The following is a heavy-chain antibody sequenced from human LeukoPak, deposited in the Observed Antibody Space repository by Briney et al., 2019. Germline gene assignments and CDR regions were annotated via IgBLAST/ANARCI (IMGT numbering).Heavy chain of an antibody. J-gene: IGHJ4*02. CDR2: ISSGGSTI. Sequence: GGSLRLSCAASGFTFSGYYMSWIRQAPGKGLEWVSYISSGGSTIYYTDSVKGRFTISRDNAKNSLYLKMNSLRAEDTAVYYCARGNGGFEYWGQGNLVTVSS. V-gene: IGHV3-11*01. CDR1: GFTFSGYY. CDR3: ARGNGGFEY. D-gene: IGHD3-16*01.